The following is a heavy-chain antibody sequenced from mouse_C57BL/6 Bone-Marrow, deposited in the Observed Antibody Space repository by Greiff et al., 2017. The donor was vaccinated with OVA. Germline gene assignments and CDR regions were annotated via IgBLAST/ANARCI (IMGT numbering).Heavy chain of an antibody. V-gene: IGHV1-52*01. Sequence: VQLQQPGAELVRPGSSVKLSCKASGYTFTSYWMHWVKQRPIQGLEWIGNIDPSDSETHYNHKFKDKATLTVDKSSSTAYMQLSSLTSEDAAVYYGARGGDYDEALAWFAYWGQGTLVTVSA. CDR2: IDPSDSET. D-gene: IGHD2-4*01. J-gene: IGHJ3*01. CDR3: ARGGDYDEALAWFAY. CDR1: GYTFTSYW.